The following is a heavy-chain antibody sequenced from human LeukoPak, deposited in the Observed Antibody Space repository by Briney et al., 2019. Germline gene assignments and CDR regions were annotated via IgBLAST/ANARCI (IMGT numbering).Heavy chain of an antibody. CDR2: IYYSGST. D-gene: IGHD3-22*01. CDR3: ARESGGAFTLAYYYDSSGYCY. V-gene: IGHV4-39*07. CDR1: GGSISSSSCY. Sequence: PSETLSLTCTVSGGSISSSSCYWGWIRQPPGKGLEWIGSIYYSGSTYYNPSLKSRVTISVDTSKNQFSLKLSSVTAADTAVYYCARESGGAFTLAYYYDSSGYCYWGQGTLVTVSS. J-gene: IGHJ4*02.